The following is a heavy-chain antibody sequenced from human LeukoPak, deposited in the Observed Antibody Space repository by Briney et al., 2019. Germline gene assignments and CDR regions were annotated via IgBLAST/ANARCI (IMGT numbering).Heavy chain of an antibody. Sequence: PSETLSLTCAVYGGSFSGYYWSWIRQPPGKGLEWIGCVYYSGSTNYNPSLKSRVTISIDTSKNQFSLNLNSVTAADTAVFYCARGRGNYYELDDYWGQGTLVTVSS. CDR2: VYYSGST. CDR1: GGSFSGYY. V-gene: IGHV4-59*01. J-gene: IGHJ4*02. D-gene: IGHD1-26*01. CDR3: ARGRGNYYELDDY.